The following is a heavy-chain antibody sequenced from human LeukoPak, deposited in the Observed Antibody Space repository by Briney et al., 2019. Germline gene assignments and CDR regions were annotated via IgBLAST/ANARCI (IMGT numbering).Heavy chain of an antibody. V-gene: IGHV4-59*01. CDR2: IYYSGST. CDR1: GGSISSYY. J-gene: IGHJ4*02. CDR3: ARWERGFDY. D-gene: IGHD1-26*01. Sequence: PSETLSLTCTVSGGSISSYYWSWIRQPPGKGLGWIGYIYYSGSTNYNPSLKSRVTISVDTSKNQFSLKLSSVTAADTAVYYCARWERGFDYWGQGTLVTVSS.